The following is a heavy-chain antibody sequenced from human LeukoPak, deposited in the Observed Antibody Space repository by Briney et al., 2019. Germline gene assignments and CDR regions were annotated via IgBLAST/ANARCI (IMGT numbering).Heavy chain of an antibody. CDR3: ARSRGYGSGSYYTYYFDY. Sequence: GGSLRLSCAASGFTFSSYSMNWVCQAPGKGLEWVSYISSSSSTIYYADSVKGRFTISRDNAKNSLYLQMNSLRDEDTAVYYCARSRGYGSGSYYTYYFDYWGQGTLVTVSS. CDR2: ISSSSSTI. D-gene: IGHD3-10*01. V-gene: IGHV3-48*02. CDR1: GFTFSSYS. J-gene: IGHJ4*02.